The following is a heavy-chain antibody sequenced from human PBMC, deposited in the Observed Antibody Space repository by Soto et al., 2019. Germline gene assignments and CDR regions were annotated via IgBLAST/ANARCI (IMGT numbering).Heavy chain of an antibody. J-gene: IGHJ5*02. CDR2: IYYSGST. V-gene: IGHV4-61*03. CDR1: GDSISSGDYY. CDR3: ARCLHCSNGGRFDP. D-gene: IGHD2-8*01. Sequence: SETLSLTCTVSGDSISSGDYYWSWIRQPPGKGLERIGYIYYSGSTNYNPSLQNRVTISVDSSKNHLSLTLTSVTAADTAVYYCARCLHCSNGGRFDPWGQGALVTVSS.